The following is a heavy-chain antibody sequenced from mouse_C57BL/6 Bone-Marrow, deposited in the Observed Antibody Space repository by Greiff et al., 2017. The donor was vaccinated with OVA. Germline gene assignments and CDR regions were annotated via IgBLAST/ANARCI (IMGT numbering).Heavy chain of an antibody. CDR3: ARRGYYYGSVYAMDY. CDR1: GYTFTSYW. J-gene: IGHJ4*01. CDR2: IFPGSGST. D-gene: IGHD1-1*01. Sequence: QVQLQQSGPELVRPGASVKISCKASGYTFTSYWMQWVRQRPGQGLEWIGEIFPGSGSTYYNEKFKGKATLTVDTSSSTAYMQLSSLTSEDAAVYFCARRGYYYGSVYAMDYWGQGTSVTVSS. V-gene: IGHV1-56*01.